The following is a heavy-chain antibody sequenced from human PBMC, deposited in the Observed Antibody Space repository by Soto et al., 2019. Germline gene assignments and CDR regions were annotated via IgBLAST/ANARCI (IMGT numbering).Heavy chain of an antibody. D-gene: IGHD6-13*01. J-gene: IGHJ5*02. Sequence: GGSLRLSCAASGFTFSSYNMNWVRQAPGKGLEWLSMIYQNGDYIFYADSVKGRFTMSRDDAKNSVYLQMDSLRPDDTAIYYCARDRQLVQDWFEPWGQGTLVTVSS. V-gene: IGHV3-21*01. CDR2: IYQNGDYI. CDR3: ARDRQLVQDWFEP. CDR1: GFTFSSYN.